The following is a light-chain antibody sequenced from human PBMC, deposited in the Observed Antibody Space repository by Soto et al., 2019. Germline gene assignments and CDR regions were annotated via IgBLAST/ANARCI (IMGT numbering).Light chain of an antibody. Sequence: IVLTQSPGTLSLSPGERANLSCRASQSVGSELAWYQQTPGQAPRLLIYGASNRATGVPARFSGSGSGTEFTLTISSLQSEDYAVYYYQQYHNWPPLTFGQGTRLEI. CDR1: QSVGSE. CDR2: GAS. J-gene: IGKJ5*01. V-gene: IGKV3-15*01. CDR3: QQYHNWPPLT.